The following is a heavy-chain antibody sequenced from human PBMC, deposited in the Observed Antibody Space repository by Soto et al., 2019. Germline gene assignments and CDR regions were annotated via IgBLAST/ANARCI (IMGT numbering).Heavy chain of an antibody. CDR2: ISYDGSNK. CDR3: AKVPLRFLEWLLSDGYYYGMDV. V-gene: IGHV3-30*18. Sequence: PVGSLRLSCAASGFTFSSYGMHWVRQAPGKGLEWVAVISYDGSNKYYADSVKGRFTISRDNSKNTLYLQMNSLRAEDTAVYYCAKVPLRFLEWLLSDGYYYGMDVWGQGTTVTVSS. CDR1: GFTFSSYG. D-gene: IGHD3-3*01. J-gene: IGHJ6*02.